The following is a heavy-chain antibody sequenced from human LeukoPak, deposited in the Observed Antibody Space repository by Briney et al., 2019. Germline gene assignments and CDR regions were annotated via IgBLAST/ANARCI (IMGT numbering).Heavy chain of an antibody. CDR3: ARMYGSIFGVVIKTYYYYYMDV. D-gene: IGHD3-3*01. V-gene: IGHV3-11*04. CDR1: GFTFSDYY. CDR2: ISSSGSTI. Sequence: GGSLRLSCAASGFTFSDYYMSWIRQAPGKGLEWVSYISSSGSTIYYADSVKGRFTISRDNAKNSLYLQMNSLRAEDTAVYYCARMYGSIFGVVIKTYYYYYMDVWGKGPRSPSP. J-gene: IGHJ6*03.